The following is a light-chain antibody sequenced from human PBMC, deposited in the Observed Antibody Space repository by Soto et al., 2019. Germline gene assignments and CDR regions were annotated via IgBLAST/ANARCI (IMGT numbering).Light chain of an antibody. J-gene: IGKJ5*01. CDR2: DAS. CDR3: QQSYMDPIT. V-gene: IGKV1-39*01. CDR1: QSISTY. Sequence: DIQMTQSPSSLSASVGNRVTITCRAGQSISTYLNWYQKKPGKAPNLLIYDASRLQSGVPSRFSGSGGGTDFTLSISSVQPEDFATYFCQQSYMDPITVGQGTRLEIK.